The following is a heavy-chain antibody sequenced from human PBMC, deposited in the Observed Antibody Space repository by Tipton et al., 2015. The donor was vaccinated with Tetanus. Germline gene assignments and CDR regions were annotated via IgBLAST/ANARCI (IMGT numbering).Heavy chain of an antibody. V-gene: IGHV3-33*01. J-gene: IGHJ4*02. Sequence: RSLRLSCAASGFTFSSYGMHWVRQAPGKGLEWVAVIWYDGSNKYYADSVKGRFTISRDNSKNTLYLQMNSLRAEDTAVYYCASVGPYYYDSSGSYYFDYWGQGTLVTVSS. D-gene: IGHD3-22*01. CDR2: IWYDGSNK. CDR1: GFTFSSYG. CDR3: ASVGPYYYDSSGSYYFDY.